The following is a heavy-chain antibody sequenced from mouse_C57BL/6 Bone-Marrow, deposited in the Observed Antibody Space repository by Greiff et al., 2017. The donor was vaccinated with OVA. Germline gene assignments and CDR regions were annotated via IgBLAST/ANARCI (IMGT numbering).Heavy chain of an antibody. V-gene: IGHV10-1*01. D-gene: IGHD5-5*01. J-gene: IGHJ1*03. CDR3: VRQGKADTTSYWYFDV. CDR2: IRSKSNNYAT. Sequence: EVMLVESGGGLVQPKGSLKLSCAASGFSFNTYAMNWVRQAPGKGLEWVARIRSKSNNYATYYADSVKDRFTISRDDSESMLYLQMNNLKTEDTAMYYCVRQGKADTTSYWYFDVWGTGTTVTVSS. CDR1: GFSFNTYA.